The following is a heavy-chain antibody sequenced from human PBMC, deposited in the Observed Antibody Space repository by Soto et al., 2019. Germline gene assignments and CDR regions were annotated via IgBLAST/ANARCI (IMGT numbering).Heavy chain of an antibody. D-gene: IGHD3-3*01. CDR2: VYHSGAT. V-gene: IGHV4-30-2*01. Sequence: PSETLSLTCAVSGGSISTSDYTWNWIRQPPGRGLEWIGSVYHSGATHYMPSLKNRLTMSLDKSKNQFSLDLTSVTAADTAVYYCVRERTIFGVAPGGGVDVWGQGTTVTV. CDR3: VRERTIFGVAPGGGVDV. J-gene: IGHJ6*02. CDR1: GGSISTSDYT.